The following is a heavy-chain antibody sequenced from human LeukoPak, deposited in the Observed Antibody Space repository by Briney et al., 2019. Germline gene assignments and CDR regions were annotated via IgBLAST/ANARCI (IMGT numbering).Heavy chain of an antibody. CDR2: IYYSGST. D-gene: IGHD5-12*01. CDR1: GGSISSYY. J-gene: IGHJ4*02. Sequence: PSETLSLTCTVSGGSISSYYWGWIRQPPGKGLEWIGSIYYSGSTYYNPSLKSRVTISVDTSKNQFSLKLSSVTAADTAVYYCARDLRGEVGTMHYWGQGTLVTVSS. V-gene: IGHV4-39*07. CDR3: ARDLRGEVGTMHY.